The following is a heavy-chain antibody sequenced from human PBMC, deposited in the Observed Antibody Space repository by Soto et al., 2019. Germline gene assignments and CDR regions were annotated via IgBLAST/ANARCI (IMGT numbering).Heavy chain of an antibody. D-gene: IGHD2-15*01. Sequence: PGGSLRLSCAASGFIFNEYGMDWVRQAPGKGVEGVAVIWYDGSYIYYAGAVKDLFSFSRGNSKDTMFRRLSSLSVEDTAVYYCAVLGCGGSSCNLNQRSLDLWGQETLVTVSS. CDR2: IWYDGSYI. J-gene: IGHJ4*02. V-gene: IGHV3-33*01. CDR3: AVLGCGGSSCNLNQRSLDL. CDR1: GFIFNEYG.